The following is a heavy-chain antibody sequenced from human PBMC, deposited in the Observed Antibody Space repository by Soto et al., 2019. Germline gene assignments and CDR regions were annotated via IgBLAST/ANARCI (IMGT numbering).Heavy chain of an antibody. CDR2: IIPIFGTA. CDR1: GYTFTGYY. Sequence: ASVKVSCKASGYTFTGYYMHWVRQAPGQGLEWMGGIIPIFGTANYAQKFQGRVTITADESTSTAYMELSSLRSEDTAVYYCARDDYDYVWGSYRNYYYYGMDVWGQGTTVTVSS. J-gene: IGHJ6*02. D-gene: IGHD3-16*02. V-gene: IGHV1-69*13. CDR3: ARDDYDYVWGSYRNYYYYGMDV.